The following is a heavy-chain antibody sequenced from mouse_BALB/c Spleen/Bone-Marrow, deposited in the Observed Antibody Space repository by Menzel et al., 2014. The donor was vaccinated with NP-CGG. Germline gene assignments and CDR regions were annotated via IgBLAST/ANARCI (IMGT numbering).Heavy chain of an antibody. CDR1: GFSLTGYG. Sequence: VQRVESGPGLVAPSQSLSITCTVSGFSLTGYGVNWARQPPGKGLEWLGMIWGDGSTDYNSALKSRLCISKDNSRSQVFLKMNSLQTDDTARYYCARDQSGFYAMDYWGQGTSVTVSS. CDR3: ARDQSGFYAMDY. J-gene: IGHJ4*01. V-gene: IGHV2-6-7*01. CDR2: IWGDGST. D-gene: IGHD4-1*01.